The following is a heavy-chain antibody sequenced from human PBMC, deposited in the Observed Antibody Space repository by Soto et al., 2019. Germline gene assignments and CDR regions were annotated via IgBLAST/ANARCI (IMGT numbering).Heavy chain of an antibody. CDR1: GGSISSYY. CDR2: IYYSGST. V-gene: IGHV4-59*01. D-gene: IGHD3-10*01. Sequence: SETLSLTCTVSGGSISSYYWSWIRQPPGKGLEWIGYIYYSGSTNYNPSLKSRVTISVDTSKNQFSLKLSSVTAADTAVYYCASNYGTYYYYYGMDVWGQGTTVTVSS. CDR3: ASNYGTYYYYYGMDV. J-gene: IGHJ6*02.